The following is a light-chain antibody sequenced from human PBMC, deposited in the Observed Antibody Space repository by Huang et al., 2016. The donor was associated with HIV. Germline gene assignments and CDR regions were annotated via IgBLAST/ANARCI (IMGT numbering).Light chain of an antibody. J-gene: IGKJ2*01. CDR1: QSVSSSY. CDR3: QQYGNSPYT. Sequence: EVVLTQSPDTLSLSPGERVTLSCRASQSVSSSYLAWYQQKPGQAPRLLMYSVSSRATGIPDRFSGSGSGTDFTLTIARLAPEDFAVYYCQQYGNSPYTFGQGTHLEI. CDR2: SVS. V-gene: IGKV3-20*01.